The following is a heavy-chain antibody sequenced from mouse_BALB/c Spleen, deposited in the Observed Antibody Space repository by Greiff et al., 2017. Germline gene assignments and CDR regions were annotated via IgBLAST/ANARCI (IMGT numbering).Heavy chain of an antibody. Sequence: EVKLVESGGGLVKPGGSLKLSCAASGFTFSDYYMYWVRQTPEKRLEWVATISDGGSYTYYPDSVKGRFTISRDNAKNNLYLQMSSLKSEDTAMYYCATTAMDYWGQGTSVTVSS. CDR1: GFTFSDYY. J-gene: IGHJ4*01. CDR2: ISDGGSYT. CDR3: ATTAMDY. V-gene: IGHV5-4*02.